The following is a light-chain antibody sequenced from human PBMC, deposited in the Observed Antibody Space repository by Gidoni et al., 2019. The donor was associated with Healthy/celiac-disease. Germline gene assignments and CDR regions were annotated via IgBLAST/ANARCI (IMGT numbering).Light chain of an antibody. CDR2: KAS. V-gene: IGKV1-5*03. Sequence: DIQMTQSPSTLSASVGDRVTITCGASQSISSWFAWYQQKPGKAPKLLIYKASSLESGVPSRFSGSGSGTEFTLTISSLQPEDFATYYCQQHNSYSFTFGPGTKVDIK. J-gene: IGKJ3*01. CDR1: QSISSW. CDR3: QQHNSYSFT.